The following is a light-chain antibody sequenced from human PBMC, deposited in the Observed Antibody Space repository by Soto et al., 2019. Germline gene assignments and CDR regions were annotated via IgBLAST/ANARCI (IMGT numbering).Light chain of an antibody. J-gene: IGKJ1*01. CDR2: WAS. Sequence: DIVMTQSPDSLAVSLGERATINCKSSQSGFYRSNNKNYLAWYQQKPGQPPKLLIYWASTRESGVPDRFSGSGYGTDFTLTISSLQAEDVAVYYCQQYYSTPPWTFGQGTKVEIK. CDR1: QSGFYRSNNKNY. V-gene: IGKV4-1*01. CDR3: QQYYSTPPWT.